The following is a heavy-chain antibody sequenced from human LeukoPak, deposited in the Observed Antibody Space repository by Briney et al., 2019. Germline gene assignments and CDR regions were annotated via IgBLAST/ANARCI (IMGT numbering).Heavy chain of an antibody. CDR3: ASGGSSWYPGWYFDL. V-gene: IGHV3-21*01. D-gene: IGHD6-13*01. CDR2: ISSSSSCI. CDR1: GFTFSSYS. J-gene: IGHJ2*01. Sequence: GGSLRLSCAASGFTFSSYSMNWVRQAPGKGLEWVSSISSSSSCIYYADSVKGRFTISRDNAKNSLYLQMNSLRAEDTAVYYCASGGSSWYPGWYFDLWGRGTLVTVSS.